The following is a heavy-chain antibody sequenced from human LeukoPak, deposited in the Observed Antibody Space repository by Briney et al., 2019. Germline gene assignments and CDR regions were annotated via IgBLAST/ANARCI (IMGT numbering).Heavy chain of an antibody. CDR3: AKDRIVLMVYAISSFDY. Sequence: PGGSLRLSCAASGFTFSSYGMHWVRQAPGKGLEWVAFIRYDGSNKYYADSVKGRFTISRDNSKNTLYLQMNSLRAEDTAVYYCAKDRIVLMVYAISSFDYWGQGTPVTVSS. J-gene: IGHJ4*02. CDR1: GFTFSSYG. V-gene: IGHV3-30*02. D-gene: IGHD2-8*01. CDR2: IRYDGSNK.